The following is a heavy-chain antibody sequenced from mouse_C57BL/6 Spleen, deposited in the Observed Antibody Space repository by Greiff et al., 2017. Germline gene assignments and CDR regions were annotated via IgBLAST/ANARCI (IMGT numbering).Heavy chain of an antibody. CDR3: ERLIHYGSSDEDY. CDR1: GYTFTSYW. Sequence: QVQLQQPGAELVRPGSSVKLSCKASGYTFTSYWMDWVKQRPGQGLEWIGNIYPSDSATHYNQKFKDKATLTVDKSSSKAYMQLSSLTSEDSAVYYGERLIHYGSSDEDYWGQGTTLTVSS. J-gene: IGHJ2*01. CDR2: IYPSDSAT. D-gene: IGHD1-1*01. V-gene: IGHV1-61*01.